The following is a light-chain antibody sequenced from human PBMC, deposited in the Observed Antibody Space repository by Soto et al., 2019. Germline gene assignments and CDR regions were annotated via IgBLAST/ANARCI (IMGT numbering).Light chain of an antibody. CDR3: QQHGSHRFN. J-gene: IGKJ3*01. V-gene: IGKV3-20*01. CDR2: GAS. CDR1: QSISSSY. Sequence: EIVLTQSPGTLSLSPGERATLSCMASQSISSSYLAWYQQKPGQAPRLLVYGASSRAPGIPDRFSVSGSGTDFTLIISRLEHEDFAVYYCQQHGSHRFNFGPGPKVDIK.